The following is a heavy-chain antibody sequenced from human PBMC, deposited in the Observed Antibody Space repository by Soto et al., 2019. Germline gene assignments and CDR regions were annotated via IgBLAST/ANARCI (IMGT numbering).Heavy chain of an antibody. CDR2: IIPIFGTA. Sequence: QVQLVQSGAEVKKPGSSVKVSCKASGGTFSSYAISWVRQAPGQGLEWMGGIIPIFGTANYAQKFQGRVTITADKSTSTAYMELSSLRSEDTAVYYCARAKPKYSSSSSGNWFDPWGQGTLVTVSS. V-gene: IGHV1-69*06. CDR3: ARAKPKYSSSSSGNWFDP. J-gene: IGHJ5*02. CDR1: GGTFSSYA. D-gene: IGHD6-6*01.